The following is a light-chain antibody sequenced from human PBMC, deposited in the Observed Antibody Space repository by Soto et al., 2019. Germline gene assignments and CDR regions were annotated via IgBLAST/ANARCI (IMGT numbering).Light chain of an antibody. CDR3: QQYNDWPLT. V-gene: IGKV3-15*01. CDR2: GAS. Sequence: EVVMTQSPATLSVSPGERATLSCRASHSVSSHLAWYQQKPGQAPRLLIYGASTRATGIPARFSVSGSETAFTLTISSLQSEDFAVYYCQQYNDWPLTFGGGTKVEIK. J-gene: IGKJ4*01. CDR1: HSVSSH.